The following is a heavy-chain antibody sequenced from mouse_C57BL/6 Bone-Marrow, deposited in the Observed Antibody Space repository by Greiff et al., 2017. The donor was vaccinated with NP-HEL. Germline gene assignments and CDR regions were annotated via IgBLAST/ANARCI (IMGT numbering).Heavy chain of an antibody. D-gene: IGHD2-5*01. Sequence: QVQLKESGAELVRPGASVTLSCKASGYTFTDYEMHWVKQTPVHGLEWIGAIDPETGGTAYNQKFKGKAILTADKSSSTAYMELRSLTSEDSAVYYCTRKHYSNPAWFAYWGQGTLVTVSA. CDR1: GYTFTDYE. J-gene: IGHJ3*01. CDR2: IDPETGGT. CDR3: TRKHYSNPAWFAY. V-gene: IGHV1-15*01.